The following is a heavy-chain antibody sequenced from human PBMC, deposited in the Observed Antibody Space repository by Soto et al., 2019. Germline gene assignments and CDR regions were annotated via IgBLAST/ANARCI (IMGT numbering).Heavy chain of an antibody. D-gene: IGHD2-2*01. V-gene: IGHV3-30-3*01. CDR2: ISYDGSNK. J-gene: IGHJ5*02. Sequence: GGSLRLSCAASGFTFSSYAMHWVRQAPGKGLEWVAVISYDGSNKYYADSVKGRFTISRDNSKNTLYLQMNSLRAEDTAVYYCARGADIVVVFSNWFDPWGQGTLVTVSS. CDR3: ARGADIVVVFSNWFDP. CDR1: GFTFSSYA.